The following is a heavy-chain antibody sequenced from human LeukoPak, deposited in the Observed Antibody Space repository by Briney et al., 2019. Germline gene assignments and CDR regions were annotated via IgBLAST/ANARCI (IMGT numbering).Heavy chain of an antibody. D-gene: IGHD1-26*01. Sequence: SETLSLTCTVSGGSISSYYWSWIRQPPGKGLEWTWYIYYSGSTNYNPSLKSRVTISINASKNQFSLKLSSVTAADTAVYYCARGGSYYGYFDYWGQGTLVTVSS. CDR1: GGSISSYY. CDR2: IYYSGST. V-gene: IGHV4-59*01. CDR3: ARGGSYYGYFDY. J-gene: IGHJ4*02.